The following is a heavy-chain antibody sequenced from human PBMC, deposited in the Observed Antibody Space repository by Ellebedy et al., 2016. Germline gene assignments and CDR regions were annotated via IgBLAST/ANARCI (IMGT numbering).Heavy chain of an antibody. J-gene: IGHJ5*02. Sequence: SETLSLXXAVYGGSFSGYYWSWIRQPPGKGLEWIGEINHSGSTNYNPSLKSRVTISVDTSKNQFSLKLSSVTAADTAVYYCATRIKGGHWFDPWGQGTLVTVSS. D-gene: IGHD1-26*01. CDR1: GGSFSGYY. CDR3: ATRIKGGHWFDP. CDR2: INHSGST. V-gene: IGHV4-34*01.